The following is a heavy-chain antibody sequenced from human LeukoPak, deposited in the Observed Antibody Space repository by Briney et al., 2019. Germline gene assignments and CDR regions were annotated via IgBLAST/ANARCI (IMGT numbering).Heavy chain of an antibody. CDR3: ARDWSSGWYWGYYYYYMDV. D-gene: IGHD6-19*01. J-gene: IGHJ6*03. V-gene: IGHV1-46*01. Sequence: ASVKVSCKASGYTFTSYYMHWVRQAPGQGLEWMGLINPTGGSTGYAQKFQGRVTMTRDMSTSTDYMELSSLRAEDTAVYYCARDWSSGWYWGYYYYYMDVWGKGTTVTVSS. CDR1: GYTFTSYY. CDR2: INPTGGST.